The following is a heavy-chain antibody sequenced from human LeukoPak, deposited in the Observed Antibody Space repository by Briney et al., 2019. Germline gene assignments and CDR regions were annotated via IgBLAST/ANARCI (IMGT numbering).Heavy chain of an antibody. CDR1: GFTFNDYA. V-gene: IGHV3-30-3*01. CDR3: ARDMGYCSSTSCYWLDYYYYGMDA. Sequence: GGSLRLSCAPSGFTFNDYAMHWVRQAPGKGPEWVAVISYDGSNKYYADSVKGRFTISRDNSKNTLYLQMNSLRAEDTAVYYCARDMGYCSSTSCYWLDYYYYGMDAWGQGTTVTVSS. CDR2: ISYDGSNK. J-gene: IGHJ6*02. D-gene: IGHD2-2*01.